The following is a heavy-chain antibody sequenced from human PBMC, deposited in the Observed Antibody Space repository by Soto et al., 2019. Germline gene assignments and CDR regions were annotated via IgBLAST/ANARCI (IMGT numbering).Heavy chain of an antibody. V-gene: IGHV1-69*04. CDR1: GGTFSSYT. CDR3: AREPDHYDSSGYYYHYFDY. Sequence: ASVKVSCKASGGTFSSYTISWVRQAPGQGLEWMGRIIPILGIANYAQKFQGRVTITADKSTSTAYMELSSLRSEDTAVYYCAREPDHYDSSGYYYHYFDYWGQGTLVTVSS. D-gene: IGHD3-22*01. CDR2: IIPILGIA. J-gene: IGHJ4*02.